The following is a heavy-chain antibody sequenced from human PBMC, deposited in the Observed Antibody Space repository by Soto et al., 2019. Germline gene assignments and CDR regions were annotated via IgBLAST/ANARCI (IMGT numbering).Heavy chain of an antibody. CDR2: ISSSSSYI. CDR1: GFTFSSYS. V-gene: IGHV3-21*01. D-gene: IGHD6-19*01. Sequence: EVQLVESGGGLVKPGGSLRLSCAASGFTFSSYSMNWVRQAPGKGLEWVSSISSSSSYIYYADSVKGRFTISRDNAKNSLYLQMNSLRAEDTAVYYCARDQVAGTRYFYLWCRSTLVTVSS. J-gene: IGHJ2*01. CDR3: ARDQVAGTRYFYL.